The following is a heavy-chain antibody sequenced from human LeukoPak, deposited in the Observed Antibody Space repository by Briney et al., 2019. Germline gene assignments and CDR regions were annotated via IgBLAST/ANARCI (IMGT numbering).Heavy chain of an antibody. CDR2: IRYDGSNK. CDR3: AKELRGGYYYYYMDV. D-gene: IGHD3-10*01. J-gene: IGHJ6*03. Sequence: GGSLRLSCAASGFTFSSYGMHWVRQAPGKGLEWVAFIRYDGSNKYYADSVKGRFTISRDNSKNTLYLQMNSLRAEDTAVYYCAKELRGGYYYYYMDVWGKGTTVTVSS. V-gene: IGHV3-30*02. CDR1: GFTFSSYG.